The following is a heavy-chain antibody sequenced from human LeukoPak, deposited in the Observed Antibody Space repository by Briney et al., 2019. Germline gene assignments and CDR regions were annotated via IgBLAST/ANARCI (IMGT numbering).Heavy chain of an antibody. CDR1: GGSFSGYY. V-gene: IGHV4-34*01. D-gene: IGHD3-10*01. J-gene: IGHJ4*02. CDR2: NNHSENT. CDR3: ARAHGSGSSVNLMDY. Sequence: SDTVSLTCAVWGGSFSGYYWSWIRQPPGKGLECIGENNHSENTSDNPSLKSRVTISVDTSKNQFSLKLSSVTAADTGVYYCARAHGSGSSVNLMDYWGQGTQVTVSS.